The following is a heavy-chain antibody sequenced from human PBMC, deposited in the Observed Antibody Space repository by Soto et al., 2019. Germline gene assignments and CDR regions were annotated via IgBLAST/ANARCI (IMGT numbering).Heavy chain of an antibody. CDR2: IIPVVGTT. Sequence: QVQLVQSGAEVKKPGSSVKVSCKASGDTFTTNSLNWVRQAPGKGLEWMGGIIPVVGTTKYAQKYPDRVTIPGDKSTNTAYMEPSSLRSDYKAVYYCARGPLYATTAVDYWGQGTEVTVSS. V-gene: IGHV1-69*06. CDR1: GDTFTTNS. J-gene: IGHJ4*02. D-gene: IGHD4-17*01. CDR3: ARGPLYATTAVDY.